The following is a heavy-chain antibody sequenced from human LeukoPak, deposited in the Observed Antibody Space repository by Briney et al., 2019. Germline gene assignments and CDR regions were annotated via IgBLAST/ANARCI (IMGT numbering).Heavy chain of an antibody. D-gene: IGHD1-1*01. J-gene: IGHJ4*02. CDR2: IYYRGST. CDR3: ARRTTYFDY. Sequence: SETLSLTCTVSGGSISSSNSYWGWLRQPPGTGLEWIGSIYYRGSTYFNPSLKSRVTISVDTSKSKFSLKLSSVTATDTAVYYCARRTTYFDYWGQGTLVTVSS. V-gene: IGHV4-39*01. CDR1: GGSISSSNSY.